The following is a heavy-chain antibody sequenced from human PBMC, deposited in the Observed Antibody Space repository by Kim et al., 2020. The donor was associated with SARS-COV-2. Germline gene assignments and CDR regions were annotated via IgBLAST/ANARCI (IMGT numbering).Heavy chain of an antibody. CDR3: ARDPPMVRGRVSGYYYYGMDV. Sequence: SVKVSCKASGGTFSSYAISWVRQAPGQGLEWMGGIIPIFGTANYAQKFQGRVTITADESTSTAYMELSSLRSEDTAVYYCARDPPMVRGRVSGYYYYGMDVWGQGTTVTVSS. CDR2: IIPIFGTA. CDR1: GGTFSSYA. D-gene: IGHD3-10*01. V-gene: IGHV1-69*13. J-gene: IGHJ6*02.